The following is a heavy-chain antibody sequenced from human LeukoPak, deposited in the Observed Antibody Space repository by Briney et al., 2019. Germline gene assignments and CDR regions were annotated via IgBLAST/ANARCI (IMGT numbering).Heavy chain of an antibody. CDR3: ARPYCSSTSCPFDY. CDR1: GGSISSSSYY. D-gene: IGHD2-2*01. V-gene: IGHV4-39*01. J-gene: IGHJ4*02. CDR2: IYYSGST. Sequence: SETLSLTCTVSGGSISSSSYYWGWIRQPPGKGLEWIGSIYYSGSTYYNPSLKSRVTISVDTSKNQFPLKLSSVTAADTAVYYCARPYCSSTSCPFDYWGQGTLVTVSS.